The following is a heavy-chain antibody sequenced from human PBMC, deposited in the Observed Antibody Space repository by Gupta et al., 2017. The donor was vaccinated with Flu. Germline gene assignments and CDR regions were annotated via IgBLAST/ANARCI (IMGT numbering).Heavy chain of an antibody. D-gene: IGHD5-18*01. Sequence: EVQLVESGGGLVKPGGSLRLSCAASGFTFSSYRMTWVRQAPGKGLEWVSSISSSSSYIYYADSVKGRFTISRDNAKNSLYLQMNSLRAEDTAVYYCARDGGILRGYSYGSEVALDYWGQGTLVTVSS. CDR2: ISSSSSYI. CDR1: GFTFSSYR. CDR3: ARDGGILRGYSYGSEVALDY. V-gene: IGHV3-21*01. J-gene: IGHJ4*02.